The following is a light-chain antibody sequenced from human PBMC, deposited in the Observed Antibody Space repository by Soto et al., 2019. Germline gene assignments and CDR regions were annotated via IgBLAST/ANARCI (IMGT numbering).Light chain of an antibody. J-gene: IGLJ2*01. CDR3: SSYTSSNTLDVV. V-gene: IGLV2-14*01. Sequence: QSALTQPASVSGSPGQSITISCTGTSNDIGIYNYVSWFQHHPGKAPKLIIYEVTNRPSGVSDRFSGSKSDNTASLTISGLQAEDEADYYCSSYTSSNTLDVVFGGGTKLTVL. CDR1: SNDIGIYNY. CDR2: EVT.